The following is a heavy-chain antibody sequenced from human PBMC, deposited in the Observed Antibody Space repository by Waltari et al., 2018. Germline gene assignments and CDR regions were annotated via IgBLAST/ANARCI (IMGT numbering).Heavy chain of an antibody. CDR2: MSGSGGST. D-gene: IGHD3-10*01. CDR3: AKEVRITMVRGVRYDWFDP. J-gene: IGHJ5*02. Sequence: EVQLLESGGGLVQPGGSLRLSCAASGFTFSSYAMSWVRQAPGKGLEWVSAMSGSGGSTYYAASVKGRFTISRDTSKNTLYLQMNSLRAEDTAVYYSAKEVRITMVRGVRYDWFDPWGQGTLVTVSS. V-gene: IGHV3-23*01. CDR1: GFTFSSYA.